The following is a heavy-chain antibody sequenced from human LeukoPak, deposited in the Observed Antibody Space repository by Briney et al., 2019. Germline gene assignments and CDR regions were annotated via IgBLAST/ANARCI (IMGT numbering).Heavy chain of an antibody. Sequence: GASVKVSCKASGGTFSSYAICWVRQAPGPGLEWMGGIIPIFGTANYAQKFQGRVTITTDESTSTAYMELSSLRSEDTAVYYCARGESIPTMCEYWGQGTLVTVSS. D-gene: IGHD2-2*02. CDR2: IIPIFGTA. CDR3: ARGESIPTMCEY. V-gene: IGHV1-69*05. J-gene: IGHJ4*02. CDR1: GGTFSSYA.